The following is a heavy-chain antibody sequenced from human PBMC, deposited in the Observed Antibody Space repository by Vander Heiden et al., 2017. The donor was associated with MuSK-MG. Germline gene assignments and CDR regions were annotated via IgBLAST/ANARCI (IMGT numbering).Heavy chain of an antibody. CDR3: ARSIKLAGCLTS. CDR2: MYTDGKT. V-gene: IGHV3-53*01. D-gene: IGHD6-19*01. Sequence: EVQLVASGGGLIQPGRSLRLSCAASGFSVSASYMSGVRQAPGAGLEWVSVMYTDGKTFYADSVKGRFTISRDSSKNTLFLQMDTLRAEDTAVYDCARSIKLAGCLTSWGKGILVNVSS. J-gene: IGHJ5*02. CDR1: GFSVSASY.